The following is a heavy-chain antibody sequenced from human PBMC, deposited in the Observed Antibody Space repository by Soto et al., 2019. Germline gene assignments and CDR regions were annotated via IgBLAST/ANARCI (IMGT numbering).Heavy chain of an antibody. J-gene: IGHJ6*02. Sequence: XVSLRLSCVASVFGFKNYEMNWVRQAPGKGLECISYISNSGNTIYVADSMRGRFTMSRDNAKNSMLLQMNSLRADDTAVCYTARDIHNRDYYLGLEVCGQATTVTVS. D-gene: IGHD1-20*01. CDR2: ISNSGNTI. CDR1: VFGFKNYE. V-gene: IGHV3-48*03. CDR3: ARDIHNRDYYLGLEV.